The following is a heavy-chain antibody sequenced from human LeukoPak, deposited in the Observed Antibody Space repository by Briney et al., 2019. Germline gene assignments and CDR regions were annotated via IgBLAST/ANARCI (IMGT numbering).Heavy chain of an antibody. CDR2: IKHSGST. V-gene: IGHV4-34*01. CDR1: GGSFSGYY. J-gene: IGHJ4*02. D-gene: IGHD1-26*01. Sequence: SETLSLTCAVYGGSFSGYYWSWIRQPPGKGLEWIGEIKHSGSTNYNPFPKSRVTISVDTSKNQFSLKLSSVTAADTAVYSCARAPNSGSHSFYFDYWGQGTLVTVSS. CDR3: ARAPNSGSHSFYFDY.